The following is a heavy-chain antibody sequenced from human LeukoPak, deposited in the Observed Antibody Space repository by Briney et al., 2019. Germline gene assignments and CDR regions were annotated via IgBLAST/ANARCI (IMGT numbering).Heavy chain of an antibody. CDR1: GGTFSSYA. V-gene: IGHV1-69*04. D-gene: IGHD3-22*01. CDR3: ARGTLELGTMIVVVTDY. J-gene: IGHJ4*02. Sequence: SVKVSCKASGGTFSSYAISWVRPAPGQGLEWMGRIIPILGIANYAQKFQGRVTITADKSTSTAYMELSSLRSEDTAVYYCARGTLELGTMIVVVTDYWGQGTLVTVSS. CDR2: IIPILGIA.